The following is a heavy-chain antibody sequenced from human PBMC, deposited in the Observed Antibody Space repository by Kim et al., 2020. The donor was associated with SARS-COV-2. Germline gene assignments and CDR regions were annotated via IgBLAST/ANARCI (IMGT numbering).Heavy chain of an antibody. D-gene: IGHD2-2*01. CDR1: GGSISSSSYY. Sequence: SETLSLTCTVSGGSISSSSYYWGWIRQPPGKGLEWIGSIYYSGSTYYNPSLKSRVTISVDTSKNQFSLKLSSVTAADTAVYYCATKRGYCSSTSCQGYFDLWGRSTLVTVSS. J-gene: IGHJ2*01. V-gene: IGHV4-39*01. CDR3: ATKRGYCSSTSCQGYFDL. CDR2: IYYSGST.